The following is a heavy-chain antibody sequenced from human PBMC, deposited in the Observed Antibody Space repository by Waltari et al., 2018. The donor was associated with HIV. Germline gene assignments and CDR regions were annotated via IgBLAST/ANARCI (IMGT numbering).Heavy chain of an antibody. CDR1: GFTVSSNY. V-gene: IGHV3-66*01. Sequence: EVQLVESGGGLVQPGGSLRLSCAASGFTVSSNYMTWVPQAPGKGLELVSLIYTGGSTYYADSVKGRFTISRDNSKNTLYLQMNSLRAEDTAVYYCASPDTTMVHGHYYFYHMDVWGQGTTVTVSS. J-gene: IGHJ6*02. CDR3: ASPDTTMVHGHYYFYHMDV. D-gene: IGHD5-18*01. CDR2: IYTGGST.